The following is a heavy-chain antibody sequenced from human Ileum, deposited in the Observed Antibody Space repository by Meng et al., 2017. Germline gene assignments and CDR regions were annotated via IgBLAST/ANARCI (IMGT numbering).Heavy chain of an antibody. J-gene: IGHJ5*02. V-gene: IGHV1-8*01. CDR2: MSPNSGNT. CDR1: GYTFTSYD. D-gene: IGHD3-10*01. CDR3: ARVVSSGTFGDWFDP. Sequence: QAPLVQSEADVRMPGASVKVSCRASGYTFTSYDIHWVRQAPGQGLEWMGWMSPNSGNTGYSQNFQGRVTLTRSTPLRTVYMELSSLQSEDTAVYYCARVVSSGTFGDWFDPWGQGTLVTVSS.